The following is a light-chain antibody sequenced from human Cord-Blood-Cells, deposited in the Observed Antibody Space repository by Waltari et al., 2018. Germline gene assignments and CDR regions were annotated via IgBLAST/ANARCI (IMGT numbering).Light chain of an antibody. Sequence: QSALTQPRSVSGPPGQSVTISCTGTSSDVGGYNYVSWYQQHPGKAPKLMIYDVSKRPSGVPDRFSGSKSGNTASLTISGLQAEDEADYYCCSYASSYAWVFGGGTKLTVL. CDR1: SSDVGGYNY. CDR2: DVS. J-gene: IGLJ3*02. CDR3: CSYASSYAWV. V-gene: IGLV2-11*01.